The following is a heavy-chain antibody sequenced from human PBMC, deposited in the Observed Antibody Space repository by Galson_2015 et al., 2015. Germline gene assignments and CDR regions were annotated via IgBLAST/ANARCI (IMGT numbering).Heavy chain of an antibody. D-gene: IGHD5-24*01. V-gene: IGHV4-39*01. CDR3: ARLVEMATIVG. Sequence: LSLTCTVSGGSISSSSYYWGWIRQPPGKGLEWIGSIYYSGSTYYNPSLKSRVTISVDTSKNQFSLKLSSVTAADTAVYYCARLVEMATIVGWGQGTLVTVSS. CDR1: GGSISSSSYY. J-gene: IGHJ4*02. CDR2: IYYSGST.